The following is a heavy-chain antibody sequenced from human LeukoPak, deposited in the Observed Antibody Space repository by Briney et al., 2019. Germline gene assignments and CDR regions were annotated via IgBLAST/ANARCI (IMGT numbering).Heavy chain of an antibody. J-gene: IGHJ4*02. CDR1: GYMFTKYG. D-gene: IGHD4-17*01. CDR2: ISPYNGNT. CDR3: ARDENYGIFFNVDY. V-gene: IGHV1-18*03. Sequence: ASVKVSCKASGYMFTKYGISWVRQAPGQGLEWMGWISPYNGNTKYDQKVQGRVTMTTDTSTSTAYLELRSLRLDDMAVHYCARDENYGIFFNVDYWGQGTLVTVSS.